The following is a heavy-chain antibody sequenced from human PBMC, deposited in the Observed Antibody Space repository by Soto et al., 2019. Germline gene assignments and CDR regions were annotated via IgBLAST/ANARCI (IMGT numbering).Heavy chain of an antibody. Sequence: EVQLVESGGGLVQPGGSLRLSCAASGFTFSSYWMSWVRQAPGKGLEWVANIKQDGSEKYYVDSVKGRFTISRDNAKNSLYLQMNSLRAEDTAVYYCARGRYYYGSGSVFDYWGQGTLVTVSS. CDR2: IKQDGSEK. V-gene: IGHV3-7*01. D-gene: IGHD3-10*01. CDR1: GFTFSSYW. CDR3: ARGRYYYGSGSVFDY. J-gene: IGHJ4*02.